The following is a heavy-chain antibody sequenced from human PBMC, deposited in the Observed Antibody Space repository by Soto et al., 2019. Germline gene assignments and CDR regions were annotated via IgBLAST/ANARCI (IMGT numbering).Heavy chain of an antibody. Sequence: SEPLSLTCTVSGASISGFYWSWIRKSAGKGLEWIGRIYATGTTDYNPSLKSRVMMSVDPSKKQFSLKLRSVTAADTAVYYCVRDGTKTLRDWFDPWGQGISVTVSS. D-gene: IGHD1-1*01. V-gene: IGHV4-4*07. CDR3: VRDGTKTLRDWFDP. J-gene: IGHJ5*02. CDR1: GASISGFY. CDR2: IYATGTT.